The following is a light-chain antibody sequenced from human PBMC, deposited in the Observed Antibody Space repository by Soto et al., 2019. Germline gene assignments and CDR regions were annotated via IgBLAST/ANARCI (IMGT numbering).Light chain of an antibody. CDR3: QQLNSYPPRLT. CDR1: QGISSY. CDR2: AAS. V-gene: IGKV1-9*01. J-gene: IGKJ4*01. Sequence: DIQLTQSPSFLSASVGDRVTITCRASQGISSYLAWYQQKPGKAPKLLIYAASTLQSGVPSRFSGSGSGTEFTLTISSLQPEDFATYYCQQLNSYPPRLTFRGGTKVEIK.